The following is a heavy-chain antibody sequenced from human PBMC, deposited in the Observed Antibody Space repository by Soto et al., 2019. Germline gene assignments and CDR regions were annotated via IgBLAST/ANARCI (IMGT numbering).Heavy chain of an antibody. J-gene: IGHJ4*02. CDR1: GFTFSNHA. CDR2: TSGRGAST. Sequence: GGSLRLSCAAYGFTFSNHAMNWVRQAPGKGLEWVSGTSGRGASTYYADSVKGRFIISRGNSKNKLYLQMNSLGAEDKAVYYCARSSGFSNDNSKRFSDYWGQGTMVTVSS. D-gene: IGHD3-16*01. V-gene: IGHV3-23*01. CDR3: ARSSGFSNDNSKRFSDY.